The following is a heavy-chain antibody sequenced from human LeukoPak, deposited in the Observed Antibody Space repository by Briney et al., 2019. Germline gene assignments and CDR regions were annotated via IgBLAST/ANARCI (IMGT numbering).Heavy chain of an antibody. Sequence: ASVKVSCKVSGYTLTELSMHWVRQAPGKGLEWLGGFDPEDGETIYAQKFQGRVTMTEDTSTDTAYMELSSLRSEDTAVYYCATVVEYYDFWSGYYPFDYWGQGTLVTVSS. V-gene: IGHV1-24*01. CDR3: ATVVEYYDFWSGYYPFDY. CDR1: GYTLTELS. D-gene: IGHD3-3*01. CDR2: FDPEDGET. J-gene: IGHJ4*02.